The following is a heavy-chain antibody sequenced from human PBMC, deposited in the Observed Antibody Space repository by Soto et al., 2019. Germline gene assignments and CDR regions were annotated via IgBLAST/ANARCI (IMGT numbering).Heavy chain of an antibody. J-gene: IGHJ6*02. Sequence: EVQLLDSGGGLVQPGGSLRLSCAASGFTFSSYAMSWVRQAPGKGLEWVSAISGSGGSTYYADSVKGRFTISRDNSKNTLYLQMNSLRAEDTAVYYCAKARAAGTWSYYGMDVWGQGTTVTVSS. V-gene: IGHV3-23*01. CDR3: AKARAAGTWSYYGMDV. CDR1: GFTFSSYA. CDR2: ISGSGGST. D-gene: IGHD6-13*01.